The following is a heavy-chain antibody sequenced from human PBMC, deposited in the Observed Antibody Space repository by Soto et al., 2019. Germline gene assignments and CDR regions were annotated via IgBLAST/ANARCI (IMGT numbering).Heavy chain of an antibody. D-gene: IGHD3-22*01. CDR1: GYTFTSYY. Sequence: QVQLVQSGAEVKKPGASVKVSCKASGYTFTSYYMHWVRQAPGQGLEWMGIINPSGGSTSYAQKFQGRVTMTRDTATSTVDMELGRLRSEETAGYYRARGQDSSGYPRDYFDYWGQGTLVTVSS. CDR3: ARGQDSSGYPRDYFDY. V-gene: IGHV1-46*01. CDR2: INPSGGST. J-gene: IGHJ4*02.